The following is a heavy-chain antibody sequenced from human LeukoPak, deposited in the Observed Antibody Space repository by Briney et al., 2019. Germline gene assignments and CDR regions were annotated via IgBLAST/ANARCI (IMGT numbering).Heavy chain of an antibody. CDR2: IYTSGST. V-gene: IGHV4-4*07. D-gene: IGHD3-22*01. Sequence: PSETLSLTCTVSGGSISNYYWSWIRQPAGKGLEWIGRIYTSGSTNYNPSLKSRVTMSVDTSKNQFSLKLSSVTAADTAVYYCARNLVFRYYYDSSGYDAFDIWGQGTMVTVSS. J-gene: IGHJ3*02. CDR1: GGSISNYY. CDR3: ARNLVFRYYYDSSGYDAFDI.